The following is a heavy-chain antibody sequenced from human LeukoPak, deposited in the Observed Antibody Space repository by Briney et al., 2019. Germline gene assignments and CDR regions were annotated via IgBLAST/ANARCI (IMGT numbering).Heavy chain of an antibody. V-gene: IGHV1-24*01. D-gene: IGHD2-2*01. CDR3: ATAVNIVVVPTQLDY. CDR1: GYTLTELS. CDR2: FDPEDGET. Sequence: ASMKVSCKVSGYTLTELSMHWVRQAPGKGLEWMGGFDPEDGETIYAQKFQGRVTMTEDTSTDTAYMELSSLRSEDTAVYYCATAVNIVVVPTQLDYWGQGTLVTVSS. J-gene: IGHJ4*02.